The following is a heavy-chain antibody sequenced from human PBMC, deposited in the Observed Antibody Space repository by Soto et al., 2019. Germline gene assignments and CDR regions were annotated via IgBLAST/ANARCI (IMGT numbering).Heavy chain of an antibody. V-gene: IGHV3-13*04. CDR3: ARSYYYYYYGMDV. CDR1: GFTFSSYD. J-gene: IGHJ6*02. Sequence: PGGSPRLSCAASGFTFSSYDMHWVRQATGKGLEWVSAIGTAGDTYYPGSVKGRFTISRENAKNSLYLQMNSLRAGDTAVYYCARSYYYYYYGMDVWGQGTTVTVSS. CDR2: IGTAGDT.